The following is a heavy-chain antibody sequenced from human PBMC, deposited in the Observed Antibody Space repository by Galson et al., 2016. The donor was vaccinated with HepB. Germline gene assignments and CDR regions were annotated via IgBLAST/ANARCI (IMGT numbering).Heavy chain of an antibody. V-gene: IGHV3-23*01. J-gene: IGHJ4*02. CDR2: ISGSGDRR. D-gene: IGHD2-2*01. Sequence: SLRLSCAASGFTFSTYWMHWVRQAPGKGLEWVSVISGSGDRRYYADSVKGRFIISRDNSKNTVYLQMNSLRVEDTAVYYCAKDLDIVVVPSAIDYWGQGTLVTVSS. CDR1: GFTFSTYW. CDR3: AKDLDIVVVPSAIDY.